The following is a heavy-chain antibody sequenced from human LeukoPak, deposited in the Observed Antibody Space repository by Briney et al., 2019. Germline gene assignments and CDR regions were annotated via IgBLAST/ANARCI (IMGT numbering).Heavy chain of an antibody. CDR1: GGSISSGDYY. CDR2: IYYSGST. Sequence: SETLSLTCTVSGGSISSGDYYWSWIRQPPGKGLEWIGYIYYSGSTYYNPSLKSRVTISVDTSKNQFSLKLSSVTAADTAVYYCAREHLTIFGVVDYCGQGTLVTVSS. CDR3: AREHLTIFGVVDY. J-gene: IGHJ4*02. D-gene: IGHD3-3*01. V-gene: IGHV4-30-4*08.